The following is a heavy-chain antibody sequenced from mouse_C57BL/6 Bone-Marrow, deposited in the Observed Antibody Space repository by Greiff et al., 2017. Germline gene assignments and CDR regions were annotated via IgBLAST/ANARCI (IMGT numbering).Heavy chain of an antibody. D-gene: IGHD2-3*01. CDR2: ISDGGSYT. CDR3: AWLLPFAY. J-gene: IGHJ3*01. Sequence: EVQLVESGGGLVKPGGSLKLSCAASGFTFSSYAMSWVRQTPEKRLEWVATISDGGSYTYYPDNVKGRFTISRDNAKNNLYLQMSHLKSEATAMYYCAWLLPFAYWGQGTLVTVSA. V-gene: IGHV5-4*01. CDR1: GFTFSSYA.